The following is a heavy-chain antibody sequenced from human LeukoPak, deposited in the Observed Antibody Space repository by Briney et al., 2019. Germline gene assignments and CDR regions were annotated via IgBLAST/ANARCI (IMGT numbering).Heavy chain of an antibody. Sequence: ASVKVSCKASGYTFTGYYMHWVRQAPGQGLEWMRCINPNSGGTNCAQKFQGRVTMTRDTSISTAYMELSRLRSDDTAVYYCAREGYDFWSGYFNYYFDYWGQGTLVTVSS. J-gene: IGHJ4*02. CDR3: AREGYDFWSGYFNYYFDY. D-gene: IGHD3-3*01. CDR1: GYTFTGYY. CDR2: INPNSGGT. V-gene: IGHV1-2*02.